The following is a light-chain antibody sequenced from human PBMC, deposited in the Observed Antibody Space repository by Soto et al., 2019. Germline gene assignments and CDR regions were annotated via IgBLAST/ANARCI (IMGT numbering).Light chain of an antibody. CDR1: SSDA. CDR3: STYTNSITWL. V-gene: IGLV2-14*01. CDR2: GVS. Sequence: QAVVTQPASVSGSPGQSITISCTGTSSDAVSWYQVHPDKAPKLLIYGVSNRPSGVSSRFSGSKSGNTASLTISGLQAEDEADYYCSTYTNSITWLFGGGTKLTVL. J-gene: IGLJ3*02.